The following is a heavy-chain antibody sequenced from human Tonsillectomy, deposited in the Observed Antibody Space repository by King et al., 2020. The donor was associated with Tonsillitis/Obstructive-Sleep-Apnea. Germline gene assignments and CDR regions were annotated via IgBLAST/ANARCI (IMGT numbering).Heavy chain of an antibody. Sequence: QLQESGPGLVKPSETLSLTCTVSGGSISSSSYYWGWIRQPPGKGLEWIGSIYYSGSTYYNPSLKSRVTISVDTSKNQFSLKLSSVTAADTAVYYCARRYITMIVVVPPDNAFDIWGQGTMVTVSS. CDR1: GGSISSSSYY. CDR2: IYYSGST. V-gene: IGHV4-39*01. J-gene: IGHJ3*02. CDR3: ARRYITMIVVVPPDNAFDI. D-gene: IGHD3-22*01.